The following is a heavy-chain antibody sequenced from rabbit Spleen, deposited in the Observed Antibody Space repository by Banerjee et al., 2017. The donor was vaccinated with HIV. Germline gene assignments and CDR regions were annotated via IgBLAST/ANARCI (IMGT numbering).Heavy chain of an antibody. J-gene: IGHJ4*01. CDR1: GFDFSTYS. CDR2: IVPIFGVT. V-gene: IGHV1S7*01. CDR3: VREAGYGGYGDANL. D-gene: IGHD6-1*01. Sequence: QLVESGGGLVQPGGSLKLSCKASGFDFSTYSMSWVRQGQGKGLEWIGYIVPIFGVTYYASWVSGRFTIASHGAQNTLYLQLNSLTAADTGTYFCVREAGYGGYGDANLWGPGTLVTVS.